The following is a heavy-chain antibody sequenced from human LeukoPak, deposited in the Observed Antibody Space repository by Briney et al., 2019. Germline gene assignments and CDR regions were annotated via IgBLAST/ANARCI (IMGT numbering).Heavy chain of an antibody. CDR3: ARDTHYYGSGSYYRVLYYGVDV. CDR2: IYYSGST. J-gene: IGHJ6*02. CDR1: GGSISSYY. D-gene: IGHD3-10*01. Sequence: SETLSLTCTVSGGSISSYYWSWIRQPPGKGLEWIGYIYYSGSTNYNPSLKSRVTISVDTSKNQFSLKVRSVTAADTAVYYCARDTHYYGSGSYYRVLYYGVDVWGQGTTVTVSS. V-gene: IGHV4-59*12.